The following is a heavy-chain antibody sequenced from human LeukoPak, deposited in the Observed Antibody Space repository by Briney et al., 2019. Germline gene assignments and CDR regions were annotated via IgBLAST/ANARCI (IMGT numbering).Heavy chain of an antibody. V-gene: IGHV4-34*01. CDR3: ARLVVDYGGNSGYFDY. J-gene: IGHJ4*02. D-gene: IGHD4-23*01. CDR1: GRSFSGYY. CDR2: INHSGST. Sequence: PSETLSLTCAVYGRSFSGYYWSWIRQPPGKGLEWIGEINHSGSTNHNPSLKSRVTISVDTSKNQFSLKLSSVTAADTAVYYCARLVVDYGGNSGYFDYWGQGTLVTVSS.